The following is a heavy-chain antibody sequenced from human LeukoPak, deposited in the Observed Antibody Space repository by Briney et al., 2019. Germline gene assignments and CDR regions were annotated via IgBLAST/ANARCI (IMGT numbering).Heavy chain of an antibody. V-gene: IGHV3-21*01. CDR1: GFVFSSYS. D-gene: IGHD6-19*01. J-gene: IGHJ4*02. CDR2: ISSSSSYI. CDR3: ASPVKQWLTPFDY. Sequence: GGSLRLSCAASGFVFSSYSFNWVRQAPGKGLEWVSSISSSSSYIYYADSVKGRFTISRDNAKNSLYLQMNSLRAEDTAVYYCASPVKQWLTPFDYWGQGTLVTVSS.